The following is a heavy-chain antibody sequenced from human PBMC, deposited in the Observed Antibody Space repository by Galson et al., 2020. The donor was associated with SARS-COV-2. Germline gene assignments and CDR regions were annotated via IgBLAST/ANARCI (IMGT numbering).Heavy chain of an antibody. CDR2: IKSNGAGGTT. V-gene: IGHV3-15*05. D-gene: IGHD1-26*01. CDR1: GFTFSDAW. J-gene: IGHJ4*02. Sequence: GGSLRLSCAASGFTFSDAWMNWVRQAPGKGLEWVGRIKSNGAGGTTDYAAPVRGRFTISRDDSTNTLYLQMNSLLAEDTALYYCTADPPPGSPLIDYWGQGTLVTVSS. CDR3: TADPPPGSPLIDY.